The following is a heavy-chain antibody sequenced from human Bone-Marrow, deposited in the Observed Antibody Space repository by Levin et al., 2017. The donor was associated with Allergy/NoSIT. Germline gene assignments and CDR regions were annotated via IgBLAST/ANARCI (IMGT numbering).Heavy chain of an antibody. CDR2: LYQSGAT. D-gene: IGHD3-10*01. CDR1: GGSISGGRYA. V-gene: IGHV4-30-2*01. CDR3: ARAAPGAPFDS. Sequence: PSETLSLTCDVSGGSISGGRYAWSWIRQPLGKGLEWIGYLYQSGATYYHPSLRGRITISGDRSKNQFSLKLNSVTAADTAVYYCARAAPGAPFDSWGHGTLVTVS. J-gene: IGHJ5*01.